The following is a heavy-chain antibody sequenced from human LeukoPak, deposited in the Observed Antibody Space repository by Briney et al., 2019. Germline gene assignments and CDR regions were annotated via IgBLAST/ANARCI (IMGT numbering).Heavy chain of an antibody. CDR1: GFTFSNYG. Sequence: GGSLRLSCAASGFTFSNYGMHWVRQAPGKGLEWVAFIRYDGSDKYYADSVKGRFTISRDNSKNTLYIQMNSLRVEDTAMYYWAKGQLFGDYWGQGTLVTVSS. CDR3: AKGQLFGDY. D-gene: IGHD3-3*01. CDR2: IRYDGSDK. J-gene: IGHJ4*02. V-gene: IGHV3-30*02.